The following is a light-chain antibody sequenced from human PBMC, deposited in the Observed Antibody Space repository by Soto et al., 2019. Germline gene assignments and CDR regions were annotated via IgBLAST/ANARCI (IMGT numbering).Light chain of an antibody. CDR1: QNIRTY. V-gene: IGKV1-33*01. CDR3: QQYYGLPPLT. CDR2: HAS. J-gene: IGKJ5*01. Sequence: DIQMTQSRSSLSASVGDIVTITCRSTQNIRTYLNWYLHTPGKAPKLLIYHASKLAKGVTSRFSGSGSGTDFSFIITSLQREDLATYYCQQYYGLPPLTFGQGTRLEI.